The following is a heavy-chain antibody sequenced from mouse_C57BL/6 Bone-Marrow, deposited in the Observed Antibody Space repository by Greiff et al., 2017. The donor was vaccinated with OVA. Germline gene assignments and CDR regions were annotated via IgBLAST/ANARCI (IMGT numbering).Heavy chain of an antibody. V-gene: IGHV5-4*03. CDR2: ISDGGSYT. D-gene: IGHD2-3*01. J-gene: IGHJ2*01. CDR3: ARWLLGFDY. Sequence: EVKVVESGGGLVKPGGSLKLSCAASGFTFSSYAMSWVRQTPEKRLEWVATISDGGSYTYYPDNVKGRFTISRDNAKNNLYLQMSHLKSEDTAMYYCARWLLGFDYWGQGTTLTVSS. CDR1: GFTFSSYA.